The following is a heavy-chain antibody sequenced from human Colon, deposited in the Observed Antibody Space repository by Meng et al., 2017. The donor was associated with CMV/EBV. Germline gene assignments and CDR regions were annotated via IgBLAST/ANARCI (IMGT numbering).Heavy chain of an antibody. V-gene: IGHV3-48*03. CDR1: GFNFDTFE. Sequence: LTGAASGFNFDTFEMNWVRQAPGKGLEWVSFISFFGTGGNTISYADSVKGRFTISRDNAKSSLYLQMNGLRAEDTAIYYCARVGRNCGGDCYDYWGQGTLVTVSS. D-gene: IGHD2-21*01. CDR2: ISFFGTGGNTI. CDR3: ARVGRNCGGDCYDY. J-gene: IGHJ4*02.